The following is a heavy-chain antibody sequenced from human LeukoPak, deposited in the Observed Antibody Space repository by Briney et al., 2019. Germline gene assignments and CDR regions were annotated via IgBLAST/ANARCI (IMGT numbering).Heavy chain of an antibody. J-gene: IGHJ4*02. CDR1: GFTFNKYA. D-gene: IGHD3-10*01. V-gene: IGHV3-23*01. CDR3: ARDRDGTGNYPLDY. CDR2: ISGSGGGP. Sequence: AGSLRLSCAASGFTFNKYAMSWVRQAPGKRLKWVSGISGSGGGPYYADSVKGRFTISRDNSKNTLFLQMNSLRADDTAVYYCARDRDGTGNYPLDYWGQGTLVIVSS.